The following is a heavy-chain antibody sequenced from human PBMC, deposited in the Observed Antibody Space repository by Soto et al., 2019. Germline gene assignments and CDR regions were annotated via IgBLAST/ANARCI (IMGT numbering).Heavy chain of an antibody. Sequence: GESLKISCKGSGYSFPTFWIGWVRQMPVKGLEWMGVIYPGDSDTRYSPSFQGQVTMSADRSISTAYLQWTSLKAPDTAIYYCARSGRNAYYNMDVWGQGTTVTVSS. V-gene: IGHV5-51*01. CDR3: ARSGRNAYYNMDV. J-gene: IGHJ6*02. D-gene: IGHD3-16*01. CDR2: IYPGDSDT. CDR1: GYSFPTFW.